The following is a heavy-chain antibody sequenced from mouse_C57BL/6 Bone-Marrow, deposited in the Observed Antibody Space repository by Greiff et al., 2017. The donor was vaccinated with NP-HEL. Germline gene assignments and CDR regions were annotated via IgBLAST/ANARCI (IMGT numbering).Heavy chain of an antibody. CDR1: GYTFTDYY. J-gene: IGHJ3*01. V-gene: IGHV1-26*01. CDR2: INPNNGGT. D-gene: IGHD2-3*01. Sequence: EVQLQQSGPELVKPGAAVKISCKASGYTFTDYYMNWVKQSHGKSLEWIGDINPNNGGTSYNQKFKGKATLTVDKSSSTAYMEIRSLTSEASAVYYCARGGVYDGYYYQAWVSYWGQGTLGTVSA. CDR3: ARGGVYDGYYYQAWVSY.